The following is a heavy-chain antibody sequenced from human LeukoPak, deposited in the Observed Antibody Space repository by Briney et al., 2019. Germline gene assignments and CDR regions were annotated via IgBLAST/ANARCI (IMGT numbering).Heavy chain of an antibody. V-gene: IGHV3-23*01. J-gene: IGHJ4*02. CDR3: AKDLPVLPTVAGSVY. CDR2: ISGSGGST. Sequence: PGGSLKLSCAASGFTFSSYAMSWVRQAPGKGLEWVSAISGSGGSTYYADSVKDRFTISRDNSKNTLYLQMNSLRAEDTAVYYCAKDLPVLPTVAGSVYWGQGTLVTVSS. D-gene: IGHD4-23*01. CDR1: GFTFSSYA.